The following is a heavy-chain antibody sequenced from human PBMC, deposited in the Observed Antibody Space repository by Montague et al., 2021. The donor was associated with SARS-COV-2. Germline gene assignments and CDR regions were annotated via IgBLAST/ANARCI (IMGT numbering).Heavy chain of an antibody. D-gene: IGHD6-19*01. CDR1: GGSFSGYH. Sequence: SETLSLTCAVYGGSFSGYHWSWIRQPPAKGLEWIGEINHSGSTNYNPSLRSRVTISVDTSKNQFSLKLSSVTAADTAVYYCARGGRQWLVIDPRYYFDYWGQGTLVTVSS. CDR2: INHSGST. CDR3: ARGGRQWLVIDPRYYFDY. V-gene: IGHV4-34*01. J-gene: IGHJ4*01.